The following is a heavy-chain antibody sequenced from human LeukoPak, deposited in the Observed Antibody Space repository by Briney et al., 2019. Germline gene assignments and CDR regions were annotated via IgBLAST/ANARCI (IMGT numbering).Heavy chain of an antibody. CDR2: IWYDGSNK. J-gene: IGHJ6*04. V-gene: IGHV3-33*06. CDR1: GFTFSSYG. CDR3: VKGSAVPDAYYYYGMDV. D-gene: IGHD3-3*01. Sequence: GRSLRLSCAASGFTFSSYGMHWVRQAPGKGLEWVAVIWYDGSNKYYADSVKGRFTISRDNSKNTLYLQMNSLRAEDTAVYYCVKGSAVPDAYYYYGMDVWGKGTTVTVSS.